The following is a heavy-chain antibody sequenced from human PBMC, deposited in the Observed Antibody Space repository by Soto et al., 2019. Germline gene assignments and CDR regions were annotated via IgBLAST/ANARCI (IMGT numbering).Heavy chain of an antibody. CDR1: GDSVSSNSAA. CDR2: TYYRSKWYN. D-gene: IGHD5-12*01. J-gene: IGHJ4*02. CDR3: ASCRDIYGVFCAHFDY. Sequence: PSQTLSLTCAISGDSVSSNSAAWNWIRQSPSRGLEWLGRTYYRSKWYNDYAVSVKSRITVNPDTSKNQISRQLNSVTPEDTAVYYCASCRDIYGVFCAHFDYWGLGILVTVS. V-gene: IGHV6-1*01.